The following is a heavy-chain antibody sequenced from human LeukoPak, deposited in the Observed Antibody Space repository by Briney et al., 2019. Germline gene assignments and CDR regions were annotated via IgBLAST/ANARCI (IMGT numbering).Heavy chain of an antibody. CDR2: ISWDGGST. CDR3: AKGKAGTPEYFQH. J-gene: IGHJ1*01. Sequence: QPGGSLRLSCAASGFTFDDYTMHWVRQAPGKGLEWVSLISWDGGSTYYADSGKGRFTISRDNSKNSLYLQMNSLRTEDTALYYCAKGKAGTPEYFQHWGQGTLVTVSS. CDR1: GFTFDDYT. V-gene: IGHV3-43*01. D-gene: IGHD6-19*01.